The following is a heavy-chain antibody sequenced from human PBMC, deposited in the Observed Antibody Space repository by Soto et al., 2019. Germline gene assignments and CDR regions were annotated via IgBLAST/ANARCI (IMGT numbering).Heavy chain of an antibody. CDR1: GGSFSGYY. CDR2: INHSGST. D-gene: IGHD3-10*02. V-gene: IGHV4-34*01. Sequence: SETLSLTCAVYGGSFSGYYWSWIRQPPGKGLEWIGEINHSGSTNYNPSLKSRVTISLDTSKNQFSLKLSAVTAEDTAVYYCAREYAAYVRYDYMDVWGKGTTVTVSS. J-gene: IGHJ6*03. CDR3: AREYAAYVRYDYMDV.